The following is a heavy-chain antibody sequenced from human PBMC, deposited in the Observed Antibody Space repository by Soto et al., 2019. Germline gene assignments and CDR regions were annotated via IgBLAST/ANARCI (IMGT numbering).Heavy chain of an antibody. D-gene: IGHD3-10*01. J-gene: IGHJ4*02. CDR2: IKQDGSEK. V-gene: IGHV3-7*01. CDR3: ARDVYYGSGSHPYFFAY. CDR1: GFTFSSYW. Sequence: GGSLRLSCAASGFTFSSYWMSWVRQAPGKGLEWVANIKQDGSEKYYVDSVKGRFTISRDNAKNSLYLQMNSLRAEDTAVYYCARDVYYGSGSHPYFFAYWGQGSLVIGSS.